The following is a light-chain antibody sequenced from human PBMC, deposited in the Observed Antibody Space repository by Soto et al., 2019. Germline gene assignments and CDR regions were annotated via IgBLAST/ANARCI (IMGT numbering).Light chain of an antibody. CDR3: QQRSNWHPIT. Sequence: EIVLTQSPATLSLSPGERATLSFRSSQSVKTLLVWYQQRPGQAPRLLIHDASHRATGIPARFSGSGFGTDFTLTISSLEHEDAAVYYCQQRSNWHPITFGQGTRLEIK. J-gene: IGKJ5*01. CDR1: QSVKTL. CDR2: DAS. V-gene: IGKV3-11*01.